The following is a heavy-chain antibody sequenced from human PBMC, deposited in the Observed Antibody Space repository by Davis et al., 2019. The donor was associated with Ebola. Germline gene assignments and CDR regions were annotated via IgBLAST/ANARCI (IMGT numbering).Heavy chain of an antibody. CDR2: IPYDGSDD. D-gene: IGHD3-22*01. J-gene: IGHJ3*01. Sequence: GGSLRLSCVASGSTPSNFAMHWVRQAPGKGLEWVAVIPYDGSDDYYADSVKGRFIISRDNSKNTLYLQMNSLRAEDTAVYYCARTYYFDDSGYRNAFDVWGQGTMVTISS. V-gene: IGHV3-30-3*01. CDR3: ARTYYFDDSGYRNAFDV. CDR1: GSTPSNFA.